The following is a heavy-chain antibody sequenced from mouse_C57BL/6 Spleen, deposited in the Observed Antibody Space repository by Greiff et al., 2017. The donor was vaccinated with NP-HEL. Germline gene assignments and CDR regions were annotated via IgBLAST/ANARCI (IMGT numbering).Heavy chain of an antibody. CDR2: INPNNGGT. V-gene: IGHV1-18*01. CDR3: ARSLIYYYGSSYRYYAMDY. CDR1: GYTFTDYN. J-gene: IGHJ4*01. Sequence: VQLQQSGPELVKPGASVKIPCKASGYTFTDYNMDWVKQSHGKSLEWIGDINPNNGGTIYNQKFKGKATLTVDKSSSTAYMEFRSLTSEDTAVYYCARSLIYYYGSSYRYYAMDYWGQGTSVTVSS. D-gene: IGHD1-1*01.